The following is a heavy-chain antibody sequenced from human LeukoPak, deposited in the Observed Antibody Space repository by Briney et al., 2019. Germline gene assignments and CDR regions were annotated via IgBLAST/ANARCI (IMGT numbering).Heavy chain of an antibody. CDR3: AAGGGSSWVRP. V-gene: IGHV1-3*04. D-gene: IGHD2-15*01. Sequence: ASVKVSCKASGYTFTRYAMHWVRQAPGQRLEWMGWINTANGNTKYSQKLQDRVTITRDTSASTTYMELSSLRSEDTAVYYCAAGGGSSWVRPWGQGDLGTVSS. CDR1: GYTFTRYA. CDR2: INTANGNT. J-gene: IGHJ5*02.